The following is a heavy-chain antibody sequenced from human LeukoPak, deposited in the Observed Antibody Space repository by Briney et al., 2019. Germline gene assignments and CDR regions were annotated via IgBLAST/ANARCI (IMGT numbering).Heavy chain of an antibody. V-gene: IGHV4-30-4*01. J-gene: IGHJ6*02. D-gene: IGHD4-17*01. CDR1: GGSISSGDYY. Sequence: SQTLSLTCTVSGGSISSGDYYWSWIRQPPGKGLEWIGYIYYSGSTYYNPSLKSRVTISVDTSKNQFSLKLSSATAADTAVYYCARDPGDLDYGDYYYYYGMDVWGQGTTVTVSS. CDR2: IYYSGST. CDR3: ARDPGDLDYGDYYYYYGMDV.